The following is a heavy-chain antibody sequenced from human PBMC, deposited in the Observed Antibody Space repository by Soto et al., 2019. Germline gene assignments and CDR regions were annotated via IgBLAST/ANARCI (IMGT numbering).Heavy chain of an antibody. V-gene: IGHV1-69*01. CDR2: IIPMFDRP. Sequence: QVRLEQSGAEMKKPGSSVKVSCKASGGTFGNYAIDWVRQAPGQGLEWIGGIIPMFDRPKYALKFQGRVTITADESTNTAYLELSSLLSEDTAVYHCARPAADYGSNEQSSHFWGQGTLVTVSS. CDR3: ARPAADYGSNEQSSHF. J-gene: IGHJ4*02. CDR1: GGTFGNYA. D-gene: IGHD4-17*01.